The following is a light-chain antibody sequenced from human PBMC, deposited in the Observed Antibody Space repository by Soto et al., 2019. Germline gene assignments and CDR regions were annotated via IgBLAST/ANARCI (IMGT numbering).Light chain of an antibody. CDR3: QSYDSSLSGSKV. Sequence: QSVLTQPPSVSGAPGQRVTISCTRSSSNIGAGYDVHWYQQLPGTAPKLLIYGNSNRPSGVADRFSGSKSGTSASLAITGLQAEDEADYYCQSYDSSLSGSKVFGGGTKLTVL. V-gene: IGLV1-40*01. CDR1: SSNIGAGYD. J-gene: IGLJ3*02. CDR2: GNS.